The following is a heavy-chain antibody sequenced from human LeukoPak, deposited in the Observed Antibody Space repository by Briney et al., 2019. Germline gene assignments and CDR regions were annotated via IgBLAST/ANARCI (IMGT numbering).Heavy chain of an antibody. D-gene: IGHD6-25*01. Sequence: SETLSLICTVSGGSMINSGSYWAWIRQPPGQGLEWIASVYYSGSTFYNPSLKSRGAISVDTSKRQFSLQLSSVTAADRAVYYCAREERDHDTFDIWGPGAMVTVSS. J-gene: IGHJ3*02. V-gene: IGHV4-39*02. CDR1: GGSMINSGSY. CDR3: AREERDHDTFDI. CDR2: VYYSGST.